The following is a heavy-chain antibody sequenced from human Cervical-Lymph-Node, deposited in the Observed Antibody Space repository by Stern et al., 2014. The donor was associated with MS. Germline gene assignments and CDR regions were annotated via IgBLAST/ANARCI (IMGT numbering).Heavy chain of an antibody. V-gene: IGHV1-18*01. D-gene: IGHD2-2*02. CDR3: ARGPYCSSTSCYSNGYYFYGLDV. Sequence: QVQLVQSGAEVRKPGASVKVSCRASGYTFSSFGISWVRRAPGQGLAWMGWISGYNGDTKYPQTFQGRVILTTDTSTSTAYMDLTSLRSDDTAMYYCARGPYCSSTSCYSNGYYFYGLDVWGQGTTVTVSS. J-gene: IGHJ6*02. CDR1: GYTFSSFG. CDR2: ISGYNGDT.